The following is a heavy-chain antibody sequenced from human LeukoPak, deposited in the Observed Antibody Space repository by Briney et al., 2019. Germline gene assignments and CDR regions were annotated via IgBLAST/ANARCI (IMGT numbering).Heavy chain of an antibody. V-gene: IGHV4-61*02. D-gene: IGHD1-26*01. CDR3: ARSGSYYSYYFDY. CDR1: GGSISSGSYY. J-gene: IGHJ4*02. Sequence: SGTLSLTRTVSGGSISSGSYYWSWIRQPAGKGLEWIGRIYTSGSTNYNPSLKSRVTISVDTSKNQFSLKLSSVTAADAAVYYCARSGSYYSYYFDYWGQGTLVTVSS. CDR2: IYTSGST.